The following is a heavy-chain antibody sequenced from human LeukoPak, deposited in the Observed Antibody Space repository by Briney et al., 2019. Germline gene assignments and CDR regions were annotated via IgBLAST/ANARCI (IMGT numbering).Heavy chain of an antibody. D-gene: IGHD3-9*01. Sequence: ASETLSLTCTVSGGSISSYYWSWIRQPPGKGLEWIGYIYYSGSTNYNPSPKSRVTISVDTSKNQFSLKLSSVTAADTAVYYCARRRNDILTGPYYYYYGMDVWGQGTTVTVSS. CDR1: GGSISSYY. CDR3: ARRRNDILTGPYYYYYGMDV. J-gene: IGHJ6*02. CDR2: IYYSGST. V-gene: IGHV4-59*08.